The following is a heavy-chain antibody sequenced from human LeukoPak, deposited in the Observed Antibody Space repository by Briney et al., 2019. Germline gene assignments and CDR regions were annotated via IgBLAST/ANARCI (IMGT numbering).Heavy chain of an antibody. J-gene: IGHJ4*02. CDR3: ARDKGPAAAYYFDQ. V-gene: IGHV3-64*01. Sequence: GGSLRLSCAASGFTFSSYAMHWVRQAPEKGLEYVSAISSNGGSTYYANSVKGRFTISRDNSKNTLYLQMGSLRAEDMAVYYCARDKGPAAAYYFDQWGQGTLVTVSS. CDR2: ISSNGGST. D-gene: IGHD2-2*01. CDR1: GFTFSSYA.